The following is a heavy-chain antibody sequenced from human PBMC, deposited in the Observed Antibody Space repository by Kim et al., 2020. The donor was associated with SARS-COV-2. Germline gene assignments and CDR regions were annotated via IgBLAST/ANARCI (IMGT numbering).Heavy chain of an antibody. D-gene: IGHD3-22*01. J-gene: IGHJ4*02. CDR3: ARDLDYYDSSGYYDY. V-gene: IGHV6-1*01. Sequence: VSVKSRITINPDTSKNQFSLQLNSVTPEDTAVYYCARDLDYYDSSGYYDYWGQGTLVTVSS.